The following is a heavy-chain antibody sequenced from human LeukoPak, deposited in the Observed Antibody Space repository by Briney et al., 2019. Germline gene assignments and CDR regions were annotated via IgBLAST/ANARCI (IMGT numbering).Heavy chain of an antibody. J-gene: IGHJ4*02. CDR3: ALRGPRYIYDY. CDR2: MDPTSGDT. D-gene: IGHD3-9*01. Sequence: ASVKVSCKASGYTFTNYHINWVRQTTGQGLEWMGWMDPTSGDTGYAQKFQGRVTMTRDSSTNTAYMELSSLRSEDTAVFLCALRGPRYIYDYWGQGTLVTVSS. V-gene: IGHV1-8*01. CDR1: GYTFTNYH.